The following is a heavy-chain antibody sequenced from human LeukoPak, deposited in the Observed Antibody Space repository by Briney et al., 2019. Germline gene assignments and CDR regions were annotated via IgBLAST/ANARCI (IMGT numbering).Heavy chain of an antibody. D-gene: IGHD2-21*01. CDR2: IYWDDDK. J-gene: IGHJ4*02. Sequence: SGPTLVKPTQTLTLTCTFSAFSLSTSGVGVTWIHQPPGKALEWLALIYWDDDKRYSPSLKSRLTITKDTSKNQVVLTMTNMDPVDTATYYCAHRPGRGIPAAHWGQGTLVTVSS. V-gene: IGHV2-5*02. CDR3: AHRPGRGIPAAH. CDR1: AFSLSTSGVG.